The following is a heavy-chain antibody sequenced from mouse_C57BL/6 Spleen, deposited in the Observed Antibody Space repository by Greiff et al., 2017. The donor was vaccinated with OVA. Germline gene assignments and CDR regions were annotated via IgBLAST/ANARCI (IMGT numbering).Heavy chain of an antibody. CDR2: INPNNGGT. J-gene: IGHJ4*01. CDR3: AREGNDFYAMDY. Sequence: EVQLQESGPELVKPGASVKIPCKASGYTFTDYNMDWVKQSHGKSLEWIGDINPNNGGTIYNQKFKGKATLTVDKSSSTAYMELRSLTSEDTAVYYCAREGNDFYAMDYWGQGTSVTVSS. V-gene: IGHV1-18*01. CDR1: GYTFTDYN.